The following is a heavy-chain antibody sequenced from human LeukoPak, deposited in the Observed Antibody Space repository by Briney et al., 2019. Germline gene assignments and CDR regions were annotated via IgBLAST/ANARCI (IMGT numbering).Heavy chain of an antibody. Sequence: SGPTLVNPTQTLTLTCTFSGFSLNTSGKSVSWSRQPPGKALEWLALIDWDDDEYYSTSLKTRLTISKDTSKNQVVLTMTNMDPVDTATYYCARSPMGAAQFDYWGQGTLVTVSS. CDR3: ARSPMGAAQFDY. J-gene: IGHJ4*02. D-gene: IGHD1-26*01. CDR1: GFSLNTSGKS. CDR2: IDWDDDE. V-gene: IGHV2-70*01.